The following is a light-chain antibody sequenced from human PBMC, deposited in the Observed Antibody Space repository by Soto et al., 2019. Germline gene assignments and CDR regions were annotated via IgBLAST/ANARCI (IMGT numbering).Light chain of an antibody. Sequence: EIVMTQSPATLSVSPGERATLSCRASQSVSSNLAWYQQKPGQAPRLLIYGASTRATGIPARFSGSGSGTAFTLTTSSLKSEDFAVYYCQQYNNWLGTFGQGTKVEIK. CDR2: GAS. J-gene: IGKJ1*01. V-gene: IGKV3-15*01. CDR3: QQYNNWLGT. CDR1: QSVSSN.